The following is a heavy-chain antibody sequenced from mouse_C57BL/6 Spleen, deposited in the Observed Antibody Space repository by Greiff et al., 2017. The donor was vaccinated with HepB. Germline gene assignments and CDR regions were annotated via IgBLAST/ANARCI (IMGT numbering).Heavy chain of an antibody. V-gene: IGHV5-17*01. CDR2: ISSGSSTI. J-gene: IGHJ3*01. Sequence: EVQLVESGGGLVKPGGSLKLSCAASGFTFSDYGMHWVRQAPEKGLEWVAYISSGSSTIYYADTVKGRFTISRDNAKNTLFLQMTSLRSEDTAMYYCANYYGSSLFAYWGQGTLVTVSA. CDR3: ANYYGSSLFAY. CDR1: GFTFSDYG. D-gene: IGHD1-1*01.